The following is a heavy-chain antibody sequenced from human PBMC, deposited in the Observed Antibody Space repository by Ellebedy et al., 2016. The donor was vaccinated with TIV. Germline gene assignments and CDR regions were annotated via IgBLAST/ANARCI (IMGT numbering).Heavy chain of an antibody. CDR3: ARRGPIVGSPEEGNWFDP. CDR1: GYSFTSYW. CDR2: IYPGDSDT. Sequence: KVSXXGSGYSFTSYWIGWVRQMPGKGLEWMGLIYPGDSDTTYSPSFQGQVTISADKSISTAYLQWSSLKASDTAMYYCARRGPIVGSPEEGNWFDPWGQGTLVTVSS. V-gene: IGHV5-51*01. D-gene: IGHD1-26*01. J-gene: IGHJ5*02.